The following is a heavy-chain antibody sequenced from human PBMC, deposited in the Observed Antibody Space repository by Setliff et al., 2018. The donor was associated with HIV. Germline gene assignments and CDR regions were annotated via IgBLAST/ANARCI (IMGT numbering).Heavy chain of an antibody. V-gene: IGHV4-34*01. CDR2: IDHCGIT. Sequence: PSETLSLTCAVYGGSFSGYYWSWIRQTPGKGLDWIGEIDHCGITNYNPSLKSRVTISIDTSKNQFSLSLTSVTAADTAVYYCARRLGSGWFGYFQHWGQGTLVTVSS. CDR3: ARRLGSGWFGYFQH. CDR1: GGSFSGYY. D-gene: IGHD6-19*01. J-gene: IGHJ1*01.